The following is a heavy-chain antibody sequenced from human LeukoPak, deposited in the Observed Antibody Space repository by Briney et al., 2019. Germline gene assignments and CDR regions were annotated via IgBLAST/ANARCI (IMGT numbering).Heavy chain of an antibody. D-gene: IGHD3-22*01. V-gene: IGHV4-59*01. CDR1: GGSISSYH. Sequence: SETLSLTCTVSGGSISSYHWSWIRQPPGKGLEWIGYIYYSGSTNYNPSLKSRVTISVDTSKNQFSLKLSSVTAADTAVYYCARDRGNYYDSSGYYDAFDIWGQGTMVTVSS. J-gene: IGHJ3*02. CDR2: IYYSGST. CDR3: ARDRGNYYDSSGYYDAFDI.